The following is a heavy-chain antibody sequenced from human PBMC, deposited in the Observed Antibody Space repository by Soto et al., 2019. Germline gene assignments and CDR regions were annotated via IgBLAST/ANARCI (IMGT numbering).Heavy chain of an antibody. Sequence: GRSLRLSCAASGFTFSSYAMHWVRQAPGKGLEWVAVISYDGSNKYYADSVKGRFTISRDNSKNTLYLQMNSLRAEDTAVYYCASPIGYSYGYEYYYYGMDVWGQGTTVTVSS. V-gene: IGHV3-30-3*01. J-gene: IGHJ6*02. CDR3: ASPIGYSYGYEYYYYGMDV. D-gene: IGHD5-18*01. CDR2: ISYDGSNK. CDR1: GFTFSSYA.